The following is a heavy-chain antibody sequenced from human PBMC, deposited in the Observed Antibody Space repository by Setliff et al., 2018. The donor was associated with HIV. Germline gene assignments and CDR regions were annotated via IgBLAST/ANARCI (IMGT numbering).Heavy chain of an antibody. V-gene: IGHV3-48*01. CDR2: ISGSSGSI. CDR1: GFPFSSYS. D-gene: IGHD3-22*01. CDR3: VGDASPDSEDGGYSAGDN. J-gene: IGHJ4*02. Sequence: PGGSLRLSCAASGFPFSSYSMNWFRQPPGKGLEWVAYISGSSGSIYYTDSVKGRFTVSRDNAKDSLYLQMNSLRVEDAAVYYFVGDASPDSEDGGYSAGDNWGPGTLVTVSS.